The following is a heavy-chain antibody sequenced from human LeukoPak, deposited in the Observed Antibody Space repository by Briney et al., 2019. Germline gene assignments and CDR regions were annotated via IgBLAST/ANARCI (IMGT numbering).Heavy chain of an antibody. CDR1: GFTFSSYG. V-gene: IGHV3-33*01. J-gene: IGHJ4*02. D-gene: IGHD3-22*01. Sequence: GGSLRLSCAASGFTFSSYGMHWVRQAPGKGLEWVAVIWYDGSNKYYADSVKGRFTISRDNSKNTLYLQMNSLRAEDTAVYYCARDGGDSSGYYYWGQGTLVTVSS. CDR3: ARDGGDSSGYYY. CDR2: IWYDGSNK.